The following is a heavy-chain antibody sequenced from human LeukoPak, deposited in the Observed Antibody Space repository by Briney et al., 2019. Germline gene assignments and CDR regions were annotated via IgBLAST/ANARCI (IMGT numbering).Heavy chain of an antibody. J-gene: IGHJ4*02. CDR3: AKDREAVAGDY. D-gene: IGHD6-19*01. V-gene: IGHV3-30*18. Sequence: GGSLRLSCAASGFTFSSYGMHWVRQAPGKGLEWVAVISYDGSNKYYADSVKGRFTISRDNSKNTLYLQMNSLRAEDTAVCYCAKDREAVAGDYWGQGTLVTVSS. CDR2: ISYDGSNK. CDR1: GFTFSSYG.